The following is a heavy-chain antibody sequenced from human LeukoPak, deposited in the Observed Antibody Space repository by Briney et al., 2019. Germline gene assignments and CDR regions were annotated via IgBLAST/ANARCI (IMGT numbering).Heavy chain of an antibody. J-gene: IGHJ4*02. CDR2: ISAYNGNT. D-gene: IGHD6-19*01. Sequence: GASVKVSCKASGYTFTSYGISWVRQAPGQGLEWMGWISAYNGNTKYSQKFQGRVTITRDTSASTAYMELSSLRSEDTAVYYCARVANSSGWYIGYWGQGTLVTVSS. CDR3: ARVANSSGWYIGY. V-gene: IGHV1-18*01. CDR1: GYTFTSYG.